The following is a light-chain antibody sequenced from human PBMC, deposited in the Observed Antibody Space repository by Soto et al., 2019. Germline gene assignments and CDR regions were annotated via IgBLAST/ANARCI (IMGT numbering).Light chain of an antibody. CDR1: QSISSSY. CDR2: GAS. CDR3: QQYGSSPPVYS. Sequence: IVLTQSPGTLSLSPGERATLSCRASQSISSSYLAWYQQKPRQAPRLLMHGASSRATGIPDRFSGSGSGTDFTLTISRPEAEDSAVYYCQQYGSSPPVYSFGQGTKLEIK. J-gene: IGKJ2*01. V-gene: IGKV3-20*01.